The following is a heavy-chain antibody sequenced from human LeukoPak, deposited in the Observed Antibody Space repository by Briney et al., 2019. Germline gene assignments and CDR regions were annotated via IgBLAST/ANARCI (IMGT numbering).Heavy chain of an antibody. Sequence: PGGSLRLSCAASGFTFSSYWMSWVRQAPGKGLEWVANIKQDGSEKYYVDSVKGRFTISRDNAKNSLYLQMNSLRAEDTAVYYCAKDFAYGSGSYQDYWGQGTLVTVSS. CDR3: AKDFAYGSGSYQDY. CDR2: IKQDGSEK. V-gene: IGHV3-7*03. D-gene: IGHD3-10*01. CDR1: GFTFSSYW. J-gene: IGHJ4*02.